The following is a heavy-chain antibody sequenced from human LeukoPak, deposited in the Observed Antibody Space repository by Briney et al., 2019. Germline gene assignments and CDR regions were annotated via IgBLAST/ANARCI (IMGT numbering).Heavy chain of an antibody. D-gene: IGHD1-26*01. CDR3: ARLLIVGANYGMDV. CDR1: GYSFTSYW. CDR2: FFPGYSGT. Sequence: ESLKIYRRGSGYSFTSYWFGWVRQMPGNGLERMGNFFPGYSGTRYSPSFQDQVTISADKSIHTAYLQWSSLKASDIAMYYCARLLIVGANYGMDVWGQGTTVTVSS. J-gene: IGHJ6*01. V-gene: IGHV5-51*01.